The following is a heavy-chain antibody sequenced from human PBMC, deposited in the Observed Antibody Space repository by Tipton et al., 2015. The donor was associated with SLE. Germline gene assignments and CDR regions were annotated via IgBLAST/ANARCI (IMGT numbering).Heavy chain of an antibody. CDR2: ISYSGNT. Sequence: TLSLTCTVSGDSITSDYWTWIRQPPGKGLEWIGYISYSGNTNYNPSVRSRVSISLDTSKNQFSLKVKSVTTADTAVYYCARMRGGYNAHHWGQGILVTVPS. V-gene: IGHV4-59*01. D-gene: IGHD5-24*01. J-gene: IGHJ5*02. CDR1: GDSITSDY. CDR3: ARMRGGYNAHH.